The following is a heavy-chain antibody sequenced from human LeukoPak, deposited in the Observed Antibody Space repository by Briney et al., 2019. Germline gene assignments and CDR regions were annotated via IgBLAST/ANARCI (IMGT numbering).Heavy chain of an antibody. CDR2: ISYDGRNK. D-gene: IGHD2-15*01. Sequence: GGSLRLSCAASESTFNNHDMHWVRQAPGKGLEWVAAISYDGRNKYYADSVKGRFTISRDNSKNTLNLQMNSLRTEDTAVFYCAKPRDIDSWAFDVWGQGTMVTVSS. CDR3: AKPRDIDSWAFDV. V-gene: IGHV3-30*18. J-gene: IGHJ3*01. CDR1: ESTFNNHD.